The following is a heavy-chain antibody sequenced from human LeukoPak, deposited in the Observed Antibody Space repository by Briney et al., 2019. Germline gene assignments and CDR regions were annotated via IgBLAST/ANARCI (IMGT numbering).Heavy chain of an antibody. CDR2: ISYDGSNK. CDR3: AKGSMVREIYFDY. D-gene: IGHD3-10*01. J-gene: IGHJ4*02. Sequence: PGRSLRLSCAASGFTFSSYGMHWVRQAPGKGLEWVAVISYDGSNKYYADSVKGRFTISRDNSKNTLYLQMNSLRAEDTAVYYCAKGSMVREIYFDYWGQGTLVTVSS. CDR1: GFTFSSYG. V-gene: IGHV3-30*18.